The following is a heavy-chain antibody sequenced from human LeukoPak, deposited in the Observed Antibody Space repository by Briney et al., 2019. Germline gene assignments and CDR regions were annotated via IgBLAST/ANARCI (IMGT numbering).Heavy chain of an antibody. Sequence: ASVKVSCKASGGTFSSYAISWVRQAPGQGLEWMGGIIPIFGTANYAQKFQGRVTITADESTSTAYMELSSLRSEDTAVYYCASSVVYYYYYYMDVWGKGTTVTISS. D-gene: IGHD2-15*01. CDR2: IIPIFGTA. CDR1: GGTFSSYA. CDR3: ASSVVYYYYYYMDV. J-gene: IGHJ6*03. V-gene: IGHV1-69*13.